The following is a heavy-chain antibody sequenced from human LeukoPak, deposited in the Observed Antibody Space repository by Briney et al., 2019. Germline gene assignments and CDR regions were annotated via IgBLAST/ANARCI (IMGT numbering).Heavy chain of an antibody. J-gene: IGHJ6*03. Sequence: ASVKVSCKASGYTFTGYYMHWVRQAPGQGLEWMGWINPNSGGTNYAQKLQGRVTMTTDTSTSTAYMELRSLRSDDTAVYYCARGSLRFLEWLRGGYYYYYMDVWGKGTTVTVSS. CDR3: ARGSLRFLEWLRGGYYYYYMDV. D-gene: IGHD3-3*01. V-gene: IGHV1-2*02. CDR1: GYTFTGYY. CDR2: INPNSGGT.